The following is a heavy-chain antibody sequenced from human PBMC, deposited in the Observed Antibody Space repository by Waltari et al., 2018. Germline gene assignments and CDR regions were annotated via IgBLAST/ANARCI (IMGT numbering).Heavy chain of an antibody. CDR1: GGSISSSSYY. V-gene: IGHV4-39*02. J-gene: IGHJ4*02. D-gene: IGHD6-13*01. Sequence: QLQLQESGPGLVKPSETLSLTCTVSGGSISSSSYYWGWIPQPPGKGLGWIGRSYYSGRPYYNPSLKSRVTISVDTSKNQFSLKLSSVTAADTAVYYCAREAAGSFDYWGQGTLVTVSS. CDR3: AREAAGSFDY. CDR2: SYYSGRP.